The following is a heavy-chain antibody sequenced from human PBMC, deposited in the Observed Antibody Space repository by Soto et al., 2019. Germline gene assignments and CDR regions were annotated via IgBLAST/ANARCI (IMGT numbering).Heavy chain of an antibody. CDR2: IYYSGST. D-gene: IGHD1-1*01. CDR3: ARGTGTASNY. J-gene: IGHJ4*02. V-gene: IGHV4-59*01. CDR1: GGSISSYY. Sequence: TLSLTCTVSGGSISSYYWSWIRQPPGRGLEWIGYIYYSGSTNYNPSLKSRVTISVDTSKNQFSLKLSSVTAADTAVYYCARGTGTASNYWGQGTLVTVSS.